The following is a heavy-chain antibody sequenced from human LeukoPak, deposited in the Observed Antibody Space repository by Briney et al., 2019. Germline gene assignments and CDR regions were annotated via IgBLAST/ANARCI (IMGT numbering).Heavy chain of an antibody. CDR1: GFTFSSYW. D-gene: IGHD6-19*01. J-gene: IGHJ4*02. CDR2: IKQDGSGK. V-gene: IGHV3-7*01. Sequence: GGSLRLSCAASGFTFSSYWMSWVRQAPGKGLEWVANIKQDGSGKYHVDSVKGRFTISRDNAKNSLYLQMNSLRAEDTAVYYCARASYSSGNVHFDYWGQGTLVTVSS. CDR3: ARASYSSGNVHFDY.